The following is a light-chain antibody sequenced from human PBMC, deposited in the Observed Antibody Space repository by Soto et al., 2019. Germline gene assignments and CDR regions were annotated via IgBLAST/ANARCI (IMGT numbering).Light chain of an antibody. CDR2: EVS. V-gene: IGLV2-8*01. Sequence: QSALTQPPSAAGSPGQSVTISCTGTSSDVGAYDYVSWYQQHPGKAPKLMIYEVSQRPSGVPDRFSGSKSGNTASLTISGLQAEDEGAYYCSSFAGINNLLFGGGTKLTVL. J-gene: IGLJ2*01. CDR3: SSFAGINNLL. CDR1: SSDVGAYDY.